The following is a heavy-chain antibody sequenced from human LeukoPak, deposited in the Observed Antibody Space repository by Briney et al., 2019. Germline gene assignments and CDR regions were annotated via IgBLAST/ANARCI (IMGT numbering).Heavy chain of an antibody. CDR2: IYTSGST. CDR3: AGSKYYCWFDP. Sequence: SETLSLTCTVSGGSISSYYWSWIRQPAGKGLEWIGRIYTSGSTNYNPSLKSRVTISVDTSKNQFSLKLSSVTAADTAVYYCAGSKYYCWFDPWGQGTLVTVSS. J-gene: IGHJ5*02. D-gene: IGHD3-16*01. CDR1: GGSISSYY. V-gene: IGHV4-4*07.